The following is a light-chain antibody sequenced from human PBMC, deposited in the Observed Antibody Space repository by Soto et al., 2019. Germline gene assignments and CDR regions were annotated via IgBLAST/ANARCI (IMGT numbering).Light chain of an antibody. V-gene: IGKV1-8*01. CDR2: AAS. CDR3: QQYYSYPLG. CDR1: QGISSY. J-gene: IGKJ1*01. Sequence: AIRMTQSPSSLSASTGDRVTITCRASQGISSYLAWYQQKPGKAPKLLIYAASTLQSGVPSRFSGSGSGTEFTLTISCLQSEDFATYYCQQYYSYPLGFGQGTKVEIK.